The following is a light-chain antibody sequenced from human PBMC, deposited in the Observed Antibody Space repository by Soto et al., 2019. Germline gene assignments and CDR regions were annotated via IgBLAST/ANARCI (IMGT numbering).Light chain of an antibody. V-gene: IGLV1-40*01. Sequence: QSVLTQPPSASGAPGQRVTISCTGSSSNIGAGYDVHWYQQLPGTAPKLLIYGNYNRPSGVPDRFSGSKSGTSASLAITGLQAEDEADYYCQSYDSSLSGVVFGGGTKVTVL. CDR1: SSNIGAGYD. CDR2: GNY. J-gene: IGLJ2*01. CDR3: QSYDSSLSGVV.